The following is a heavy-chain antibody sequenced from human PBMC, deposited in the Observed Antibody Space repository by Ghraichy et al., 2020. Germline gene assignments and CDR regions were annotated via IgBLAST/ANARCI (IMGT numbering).Heavy chain of an antibody. CDR2: INWNGGST. CDR1: GFTFDDYG. CDR3: ARGLEIAAAGTLGI. Sequence: GGSLRLSCAASGFTFDDYGMSWVRQAPGKGLEWVSGINWNGGSTGYADSVKGRFTISRDNAKNSLYLQMNSLRVEDTALYYCARGLEIAAAGTLGIWGQGTMVTVSS. J-gene: IGHJ3*02. D-gene: IGHD6-13*01. V-gene: IGHV3-20*04.